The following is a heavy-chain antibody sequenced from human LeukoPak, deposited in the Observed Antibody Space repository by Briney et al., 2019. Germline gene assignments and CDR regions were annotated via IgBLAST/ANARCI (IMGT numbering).Heavy chain of an antibody. J-gene: IGHJ5*02. V-gene: IGHV1-2*02. D-gene: IGHD6-19*01. CDR2: INPNSGGT. CDR3: ARDKFREGSGYSS. Sequence: ASVKVSCKASGYTFTGYYMRWVRQAPGQGLEWMGWINPNSGGTNYAQKFQGRVTMTRDTSISTAYMELSRLRSDDTAVYYCARDKFREGSGYSSWGQGTLVTVSS. CDR1: GYTFTGYY.